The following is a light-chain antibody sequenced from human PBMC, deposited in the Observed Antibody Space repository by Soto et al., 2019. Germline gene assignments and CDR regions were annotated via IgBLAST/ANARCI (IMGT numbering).Light chain of an antibody. J-gene: IGKJ1*01. CDR1: QSISSW. V-gene: IGKV1-5*03. CDR3: QQYNSYSRP. Sequence: DIQMTQSPSTLSASVGDRVTITCRASQSISSWLAWYQQKPGKAPKLLIYKASSLESGVPSRFSGSGSGTEFTLTISSLQPDDFETYYCQQYNSYSRPFGQGTKVEIK. CDR2: KAS.